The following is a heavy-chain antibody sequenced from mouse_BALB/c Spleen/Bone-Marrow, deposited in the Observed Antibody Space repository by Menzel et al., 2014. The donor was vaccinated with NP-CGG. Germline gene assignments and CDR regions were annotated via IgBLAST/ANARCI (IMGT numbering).Heavy chain of an antibody. D-gene: IGHD1-1*01. Sequence: EVKLVESGAELVKPGASVKLSCTASGFNIKDTYMHWVKGRPEQGLEWIGRIDPANGNTKYDPKFQGKATITADTSSNTAYLQLSSLTSEDTAVYYCARYYYGYYFDYWGQGTTLTVSS. V-gene: IGHV14-3*02. CDR3: ARYYYGYYFDY. CDR1: GFNIKDTY. CDR2: IDPANGNT. J-gene: IGHJ2*01.